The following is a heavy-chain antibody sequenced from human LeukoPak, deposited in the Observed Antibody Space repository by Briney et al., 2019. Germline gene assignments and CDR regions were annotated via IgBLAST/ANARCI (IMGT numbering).Heavy chain of an antibody. CDR3: ARLTAIRFLEWLPHRYFDY. J-gene: IGHJ4*02. CDR1: GGSISSSSYY. D-gene: IGHD3-3*01. CDR2: IYYSGST. V-gene: IGHV4-39*01. Sequence: KTSETLSLTCTVSGGSISSSSYYRGWIRQPPGKGLEWIGSIYYSGSTYYNPSLKSRVTISVDTSKNQFSLKLSSVTAADTAVYYCARLTAIRFLEWLPHRYFDYWGQGTLVTVSS.